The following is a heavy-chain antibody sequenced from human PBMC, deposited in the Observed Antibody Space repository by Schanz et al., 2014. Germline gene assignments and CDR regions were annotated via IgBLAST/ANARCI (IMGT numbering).Heavy chain of an antibody. CDR1: GFTVSNNY. CDR2: VSYDGSTK. D-gene: IGHD5-12*01. V-gene: IGHV3-30*18. J-gene: IGHJ4*02. Sequence: VQLVESGGGLVQPGGSLRLSCAASGFTVSNNYMSWVRQAPGKGLEWVAVVSYDGSTKYYADSVKGRFTIFRDNSKNTLYLQMNSLRAEDTAVYYCAKDRSRWLRVLHGLDYWGQGTLVTVSS. CDR3: AKDRSRWLRVLHGLDY.